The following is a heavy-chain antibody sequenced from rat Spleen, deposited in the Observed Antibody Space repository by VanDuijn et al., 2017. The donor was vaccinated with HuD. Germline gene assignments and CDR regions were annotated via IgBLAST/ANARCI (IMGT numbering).Heavy chain of an antibody. CDR1: GHSISSSYR. Sequence: EVQLQESGTGLVKPFQSLSLTCSVTGHSISSSYRWNWIRKFPGNRLEWMGYINSAGCTNYHPSLKSRISITRDTSRNQFFLQVNSVTAEDTSTYYCARSEGVHYNLPFASWGQGTLVTVSS. CDR2: INSAGCT. D-gene: IGHD1-11*01. J-gene: IGHJ3*01. CDR3: ARSEGVHYNLPFAS. V-gene: IGHV3-3*01.